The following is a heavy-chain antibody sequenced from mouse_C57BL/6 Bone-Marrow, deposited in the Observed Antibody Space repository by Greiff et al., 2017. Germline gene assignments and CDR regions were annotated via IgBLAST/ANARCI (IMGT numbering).Heavy chain of an antibody. J-gene: IGHJ4*01. D-gene: IGHD1-1*01. CDR2: IDPEDGDT. CDR1: GFNIQDYY. Sequence: VQLKQSGAELVRPGASVKLSCTASGFNIQDYYMHWVKQRPEQGLEWIGRIDPEDGDTEYAPKFQGKATMTADTSSNTAYLQLSSLTSEDTAVYYCTTYYYGSSLYYYAMDYWGQGTSVTVSS. CDR3: TTYYYGSSLYYYAMDY. V-gene: IGHV14-1*01.